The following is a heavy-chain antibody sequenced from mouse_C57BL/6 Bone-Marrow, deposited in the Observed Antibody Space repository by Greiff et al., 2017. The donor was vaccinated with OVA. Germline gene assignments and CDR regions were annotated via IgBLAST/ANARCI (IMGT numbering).Heavy chain of an antibody. J-gene: IGHJ4*01. D-gene: IGHD1-1*01. V-gene: IGHV5-6*01. CDR1: GFTFSSYG. Sequence: EVQLVESGGDLVKPGGSLKLSCAASGFTFSSYGMSWVRQTPDKRLEWVATISSGGSYTYYPDSVKGRVTISRDNAKNTLYLQMSSLKSEDTAMYYCARLDYYGSSYEAMDYWGQGTSVTVSS. CDR3: ARLDYYGSSYEAMDY. CDR2: ISSGGSYT.